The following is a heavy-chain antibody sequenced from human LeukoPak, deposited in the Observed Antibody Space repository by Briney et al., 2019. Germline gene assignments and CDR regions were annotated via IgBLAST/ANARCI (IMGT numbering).Heavy chain of an antibody. D-gene: IGHD6-13*01. Sequence: GGSLRLSCAVSGFTVSSNYMSWVRQAPGKGLEWVSLIYSGGSTYYVDSVKGRFTISRDNSKNTLYLQMNSLRAEDTAVYYCARDIEQQLVHGGDYWGQGTLVTVSS. J-gene: IGHJ4*02. CDR1: GFTVSSNY. CDR3: ARDIEQQLVHGGDY. V-gene: IGHV3-53*05. CDR2: IYSGGST.